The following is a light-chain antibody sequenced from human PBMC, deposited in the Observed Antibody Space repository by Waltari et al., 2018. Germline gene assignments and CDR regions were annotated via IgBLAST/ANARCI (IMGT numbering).Light chain of an antibody. J-gene: IGLJ3*02. Sequence: SYDLTQPPSVSVSPGQTARIPCSGDTLTKQYAYWYQQKPGQAPGLVIYKDKERPSGIPERFSGSSSGTTVTLTISGVQAEDEADYYCQSTDNSNTYLYWMFGGGTKLTVL. CDR3: QSTDNSNTYLYWM. CDR2: KDK. V-gene: IGLV3-25*03. CDR1: TLTKQY.